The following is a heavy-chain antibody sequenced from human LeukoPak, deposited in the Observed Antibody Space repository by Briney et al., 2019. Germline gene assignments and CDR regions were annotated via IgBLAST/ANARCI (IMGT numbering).Heavy chain of an antibody. V-gene: IGHV4-61*02. D-gene: IGHD6-13*01. J-gene: IGHJ4*02. Sequence: PSETLSLTCTVSGGSISSGSYYWSWIRQPAGKGLEWIGRIYTSGSTNYNPSLKSRVTISVDTSKNQFSLKLSSVTAADTAVYYCARAAAGPPFDYWGQGTLVTVSS. CDR2: IYTSGST. CDR1: GGSISSGSYY. CDR3: ARAAAGPPFDY.